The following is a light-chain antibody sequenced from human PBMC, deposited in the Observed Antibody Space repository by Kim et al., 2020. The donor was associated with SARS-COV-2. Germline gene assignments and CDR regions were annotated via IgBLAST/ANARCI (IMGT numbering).Light chain of an antibody. CDR1: QSFRRN. J-gene: IGKJ4*01. Sequence: EIVLTQSPGTLSLSPGERATLSCRASQSFRRNLAWYQQKPGQAPRLLISGASTRATGIPDRFSGSGSGTDFTLTISRLEPEDFAVYYCQQYVTSPLTFGGGTKVDIK. V-gene: IGKV3-20*01. CDR3: QQYVTSPLT. CDR2: GAS.